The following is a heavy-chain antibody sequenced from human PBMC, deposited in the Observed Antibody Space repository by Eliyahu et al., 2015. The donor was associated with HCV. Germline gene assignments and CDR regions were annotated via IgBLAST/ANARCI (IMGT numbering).Heavy chain of an antibody. V-gene: IGHV3-74*01. CDR3: AREPLYSTGYYYDLDY. J-gene: IGHJ4*02. Sequence: EVQLVESGGGLVQPGGSLRLSSSXSGFPFSRYCIHWVRXAPGKGRVWVSRFYRDGSRTTYADXVKGRFTISRDNAKNTLYLQMNSLRADDTAVYYCAREPLYSTGYYYDLDYWGQGTLVTISS. CDR1: GFPFSRYC. CDR2: FYRDGSRT. D-gene: IGHD3-3*01.